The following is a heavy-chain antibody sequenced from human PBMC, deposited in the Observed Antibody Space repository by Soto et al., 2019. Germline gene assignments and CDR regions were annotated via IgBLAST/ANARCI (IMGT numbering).Heavy chain of an antibody. V-gene: IGHV3-7*01. J-gene: IGHJ6*02. Sequence: GGSLRLSCAASGFTFSTYWMSWVRRTPGKGLEWVANIKQDGTEKYYVDSVRGRLTVSRDNAKSSLYLQMNSLRVEDTAVYYCTTHPHRESERVFVWGQGTTVTVSS. CDR1: GFTFSTYW. D-gene: IGHD1-26*01. CDR2: IKQDGTEK. CDR3: TTHPHRESERVFV.